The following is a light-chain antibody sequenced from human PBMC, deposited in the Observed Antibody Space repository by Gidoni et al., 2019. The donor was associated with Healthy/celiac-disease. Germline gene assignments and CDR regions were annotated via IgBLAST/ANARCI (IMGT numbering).Light chain of an antibody. CDR1: SSNIGSNT. V-gene: IGLV1-44*01. Sequence: QSVLTQPPSASGTPGQRVTISCSGSSSNIGSNTVNWYQQLPGTAPKLLIDSNNHRPSGVPDRFAGSKSGTSASLAISGLQSEDEADYYCAAWDDSLNGFWVFGGGTKLTVL. CDR3: AAWDDSLNGFWV. J-gene: IGLJ3*02. CDR2: SNN.